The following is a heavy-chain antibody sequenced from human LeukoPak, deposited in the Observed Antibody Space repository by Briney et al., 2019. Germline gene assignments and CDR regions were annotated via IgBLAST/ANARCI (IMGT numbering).Heavy chain of an antibody. Sequence: SAPMFFTSTASGDSISSCIYFWCWIPQHPGKGLEWVGNIYHSWNTFYNPSLKSRVTISADTSKNQFSLKLTFVTVADTAVYYCARQLYSSATVWGQGTTVIVSS. CDR3: ARQLYSSATV. CDR1: GDSISSCIYF. CDR2: IYHSWNT. J-gene: IGHJ6*02. V-gene: IGHV4-39*01. D-gene: IGHD6-25*01.